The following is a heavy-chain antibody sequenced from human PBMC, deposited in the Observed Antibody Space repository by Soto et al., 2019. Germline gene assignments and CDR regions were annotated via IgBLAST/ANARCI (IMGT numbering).Heavy chain of an antibody. CDR2: IYYSGST. CDR1: GGSISSGGYY. D-gene: IGHD5-12*01. J-gene: IGHJ4*02. V-gene: IGHV4-31*03. Sequence: LSLTCTVSGGSISSGGYYWSWIRQHPGKGLEWIGYIYYSGSTYYNPSLKSRVTISVDTSKNQFSLKLSSVTAADTAVYYCARERVATPHFDYWGQGTLVTVSS. CDR3: ARERVATPHFDY.